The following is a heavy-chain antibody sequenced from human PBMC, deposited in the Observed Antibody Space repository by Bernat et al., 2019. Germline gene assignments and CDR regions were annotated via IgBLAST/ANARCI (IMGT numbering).Heavy chain of an antibody. CDR3: ARADIAAAGTNENYYYYYGMDV. J-gene: IGHJ6*02. CDR1: GFTFSSYG. D-gene: IGHD6-13*01. CDR2: IWYDGSNK. Sequence: QVQLVESGGGVVQPGRSLRLSCAASGFTFSSYGMHWVRQAPGKGLEWVAVIWYDGSNKYYADSVKGRFTISRDNSKNTLYLQMNSLRAEDTAVYYCARADIAAAGTNENYYYYYGMDVWGQGTTVTVS. V-gene: IGHV3-33*01.